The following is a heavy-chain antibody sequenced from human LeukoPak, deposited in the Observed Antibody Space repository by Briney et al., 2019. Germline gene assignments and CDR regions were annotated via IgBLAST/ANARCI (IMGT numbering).Heavy chain of an antibody. CDR3: AKDGGSGSYFAFDI. CDR1: GFTFNSYG. V-gene: IGHV3-30*02. Sequence: GGSLRLSCAASGFTFNSYGMHGVRQAPGKGVEGGAFIRYDGSKSYFADSVKGRFSLSRDNYKNTLYLQMSSLRPEDTAVYFCAKDGGSGSYFAFDIWGQGTMVTVSS. CDR2: IRYDGSKS. D-gene: IGHD1-26*01. J-gene: IGHJ3*02.